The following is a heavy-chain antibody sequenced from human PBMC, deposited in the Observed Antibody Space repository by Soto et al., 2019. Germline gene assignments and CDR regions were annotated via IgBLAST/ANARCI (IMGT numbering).Heavy chain of an antibody. CDR1: GFTFSSFA. CDR3: AKGNLSPRDAFDI. Sequence: PVGSLRLSCAASGFTFSSFAMSWVRQAPGKGLEWVSAISGSGGSTYYADSVKGRFTISRDNSKSTLYLQMNSLRAEDMAVYYCAKGNLSPRDAFDIWGQGTMVTVSS. CDR2: ISGSGGST. V-gene: IGHV3-23*01. J-gene: IGHJ3*02.